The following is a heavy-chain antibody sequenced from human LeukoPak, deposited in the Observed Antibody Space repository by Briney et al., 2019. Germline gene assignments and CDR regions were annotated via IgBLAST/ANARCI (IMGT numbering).Heavy chain of an antibody. J-gene: IGHJ4*02. Sequence: GGSLRLSCAASGFTFSSYGMHWVRQAPGKGLERVAVIWYDGSNKYYADSVKGRFTISRDNSKNTLYLQMNSLRAEDTAVYYCAGHLTYYYDSSGYYIWGQGTLVTVSS. CDR2: IWYDGSNK. CDR1: GFTFSSYG. V-gene: IGHV3-33*01. CDR3: AGHLTYYYDSSGYYI. D-gene: IGHD3-22*01.